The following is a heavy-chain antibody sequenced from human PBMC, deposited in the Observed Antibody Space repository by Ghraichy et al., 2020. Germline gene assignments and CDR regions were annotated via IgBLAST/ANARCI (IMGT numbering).Heavy chain of an antibody. CDR2: IYYSGST. J-gene: IGHJ6*02. Sequence: SETLSLTCTVSGGSISSGDYYWSWIRQPPGKGLEWIGYIYYSGSTYYNPSLKSRVTISVDTSKNQFSLKLSSVTAADTAVYYCARDCISCTNGVCYPYGMDVWGQGTTVTVSS. V-gene: IGHV4-30-4*01. CDR1: GGSISSGDYY. CDR3: ARDCISCTNGVCYPYGMDV. D-gene: IGHD2-8*01.